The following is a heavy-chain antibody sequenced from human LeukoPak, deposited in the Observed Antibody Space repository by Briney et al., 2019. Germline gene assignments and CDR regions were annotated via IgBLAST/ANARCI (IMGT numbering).Heavy chain of an antibody. Sequence: RPGGSLRLSCAASGFTFSSYAMSWVRQAPGKGLEWVSAISGSGGSTYYADSVKGRFTISRDNSKNTLYLQMNSLRAEDTAVYYCANSRKTGSNFDYWGQGTLVTVSS. CDR2: ISGSGGST. J-gene: IGHJ4*02. CDR1: GFTFSSYA. V-gene: IGHV3-23*01. D-gene: IGHD3-10*01. CDR3: ANSRKTGSNFDY.